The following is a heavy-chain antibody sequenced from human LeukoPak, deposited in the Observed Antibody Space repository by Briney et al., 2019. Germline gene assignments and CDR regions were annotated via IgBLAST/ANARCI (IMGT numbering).Heavy chain of an antibody. CDR3: ARPGRAYYYDSSGSRATDAFDI. CDR1: GGSISSSSYY. D-gene: IGHD3-22*01. V-gene: IGHV4-39*01. Sequence: SETLSLTCTVSGGSISSSSYYWGRIRQPPGKGLEWIGSIYYSGSTYYNPSLKSRVTISVDTSKNQFSLKLSSVTAADTAVYYCARPGRAYYYDSSGSRATDAFDIWGQGTMVTVSS. J-gene: IGHJ3*02. CDR2: IYYSGST.